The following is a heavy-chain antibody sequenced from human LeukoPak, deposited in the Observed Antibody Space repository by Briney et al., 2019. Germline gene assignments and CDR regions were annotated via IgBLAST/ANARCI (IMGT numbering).Heavy chain of an antibody. D-gene: IGHD6-19*01. V-gene: IGHV4-61*02. Sequence: NPSETLSLTCTVSGGSISSGSYYWSWIRQPPGKGLEWIGRIYTSGSTNYNPSLKSRVTISVDTSKNQFSLKLSSVTAADTAVYYCAREQTPKQWLVRWGQGTLVTVSS. CDR2: IYTSGST. CDR3: AREQTPKQWLVR. J-gene: IGHJ4*02. CDR1: GGSISSGSYY.